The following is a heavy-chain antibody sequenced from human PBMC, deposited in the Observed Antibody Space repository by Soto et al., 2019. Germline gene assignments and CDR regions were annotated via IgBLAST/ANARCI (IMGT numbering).Heavy chain of an antibody. CDR3: ARDVAVTGSWYFDL. D-gene: IGHD6-19*01. V-gene: IGHV3-30*09. CDR2: ISSDGRNK. Sequence: QVQLVESGGGVVKPGRSLRLSCVASGFTFSDYAMHWVRQAPGKGLEWVAVISSDGRNKYYAESVKCRFAISRDNSKNTLYLQMNSLRPEDTAVYYCARDVAVTGSWYFDLWGRGTLVTVSS. CDR1: GFTFSDYA. J-gene: IGHJ2*01.